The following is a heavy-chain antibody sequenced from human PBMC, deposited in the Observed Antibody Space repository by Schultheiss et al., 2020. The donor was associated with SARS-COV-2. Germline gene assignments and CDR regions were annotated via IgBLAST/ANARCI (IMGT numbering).Heavy chain of an antibody. CDR3: ARYCGGDCYDAFDI. V-gene: IGHV3-23*01. J-gene: IGHJ3*02. D-gene: IGHD2-21*01. Sequence: GGSLRLSCAASGFTFSSYSMNWVRQAPGKGLEWVSAISGSGGSTYYADSVKGRFTISRDNSKNTLYLQMNSLRAEDTAVYYCARYCGGDCYDAFDIWGQGTMVTVAS. CDR2: ISGSGGST. CDR1: GFTFSSYS.